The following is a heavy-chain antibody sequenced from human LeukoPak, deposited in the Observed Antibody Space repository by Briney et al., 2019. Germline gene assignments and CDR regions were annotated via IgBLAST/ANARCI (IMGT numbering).Heavy chain of an antibody. CDR2: IYSGGST. V-gene: IGHV3-66*01. CDR1: GFTVSSNY. D-gene: IGHD6-13*01. CDR3: ARNLLEDSSSWGYYYYYGMDV. Sequence: GGSLRLSCAASGFTVSSNYMSWVRQAPGKGLEWVSVIYSGGSTYYADSVKGRFTISRDNSKNTLYLQMNSLRAEDTAVYYCARNLLEDSSSWGYYYYYGMDVWGQGTTVTVSS. J-gene: IGHJ6*02.